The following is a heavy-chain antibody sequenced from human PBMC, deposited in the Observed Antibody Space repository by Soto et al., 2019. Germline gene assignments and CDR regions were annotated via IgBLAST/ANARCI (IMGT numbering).Heavy chain of an antibody. J-gene: IGHJ4*02. CDR3: AKGYSSGWGP. Sequence: GGSLRLSCAASGFTFSSYAMHWVRQAPGKGLEWVAVISYDGSNKYYADSVKGRFTISRDNSKNTLYLQMNSPRAEDTAVYYRAKGYSSGWGPWGQGTLVTVSS. D-gene: IGHD6-19*01. V-gene: IGHV3-30-3*01. CDR1: GFTFSSYA. CDR2: ISYDGSNK.